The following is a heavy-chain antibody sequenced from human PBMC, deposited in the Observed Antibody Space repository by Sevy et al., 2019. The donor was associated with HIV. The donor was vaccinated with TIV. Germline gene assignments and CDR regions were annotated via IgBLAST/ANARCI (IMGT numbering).Heavy chain of an antibody. CDR3: ARGLATADTPEYYFDS. V-gene: IGHV3-49*03. CDR2: ITRNSYEAYGGTT. Sequence: GGSLRLSCTTSGFTFDDYAMSWFRQAPGKGVEWVAFITRNSYEAYGGTTHYAASVKGRFIISRDDSKSIAYLQMNSLKSEDTAVYYCARGLATADTPEYYFDSWGQGTLVTVSS. CDR1: GFTFDDYA. J-gene: IGHJ4*02. D-gene: IGHD5-12*01.